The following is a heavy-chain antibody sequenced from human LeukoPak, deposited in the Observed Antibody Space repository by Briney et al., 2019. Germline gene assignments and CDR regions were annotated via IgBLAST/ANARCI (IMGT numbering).Heavy chain of an antibody. CDR2: ISASGGST. Sequence: GGSLRLSCAASGFTFSSSAMSWVRQVPGKGLEWVSGISASGGSTYYADSVRGRFTISRDNSKNTLYVQMNSLRAEDTAVYYCAKGTSSSGWYLWGQGTLVTVSS. CDR3: AKGTSSSGWYL. J-gene: IGHJ4*02. V-gene: IGHV3-23*01. D-gene: IGHD6-19*01. CDR1: GFTFSSSA.